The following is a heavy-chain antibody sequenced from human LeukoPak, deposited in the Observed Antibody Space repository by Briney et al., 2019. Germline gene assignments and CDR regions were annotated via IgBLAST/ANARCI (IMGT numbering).Heavy chain of an antibody. V-gene: IGHV3-23*01. Sequence: PGGSLRLSCAASGFTFSRYAMSWVRQAPGKGLEWVSVISGSGGGAYYADSVKGRFTISRDNSKNTLYLQMSSLRAEDTAVYYCAIDSGPLSSSAPFDYWGQGTLVTVSS. D-gene: IGHD6-6*01. CDR1: GFTFSRYA. CDR3: AIDSGPLSSSAPFDY. J-gene: IGHJ4*02. CDR2: ISGSGGGA.